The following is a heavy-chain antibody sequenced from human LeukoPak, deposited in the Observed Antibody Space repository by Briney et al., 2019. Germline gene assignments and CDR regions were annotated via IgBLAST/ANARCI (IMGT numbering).Heavy chain of an antibody. CDR1: GFTFNSHA. Sequence: GGSLRLSCAASGFTFNSHAMNWVRQAPGKGLEWVSAISGSDGSTYYADSVKGRFTISRDNSKNTLYLQMNSLRAEDTAVYHCAKGKGYSSSSCDHWGQGTLVTVSS. CDR2: ISGSDGST. J-gene: IGHJ5*02. D-gene: IGHD6-6*01. V-gene: IGHV3-23*01. CDR3: AKGKGYSSSSCDH.